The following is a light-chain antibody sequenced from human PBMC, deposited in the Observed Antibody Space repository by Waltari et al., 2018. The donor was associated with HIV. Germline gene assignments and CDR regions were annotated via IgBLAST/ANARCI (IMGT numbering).Light chain of an antibody. CDR3: QQRSKWPPPWT. J-gene: IGKJ1*01. CDR2: DAS. Sequence: EIVLTQSPATLSLSPGERATLSCRASQSVSDYLAWYQQKRGQAPRLLIYDASNRATGIPARFNGSGSGTDFTLTISSLEPEDFAVYYCQQRSKWPPPWTFGQGTKVEI. CDR1: QSVSDY. V-gene: IGKV3-11*01.